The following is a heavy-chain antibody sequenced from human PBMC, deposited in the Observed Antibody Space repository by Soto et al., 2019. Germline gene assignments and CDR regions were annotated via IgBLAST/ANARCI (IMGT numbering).Heavy chain of an antibody. D-gene: IGHD4-17*01. V-gene: IGHV3-30-3*01. CDR3: AKGSYGGNGIKYYYYGMDV. J-gene: IGHJ6*02. CDR2: ISYDGSNK. CDR1: GFTFSSYA. Sequence: GGSLRLSCAASGFTFSSYAMHWVRQAPGKGLEWVAVISYDGSNKYYADSVKGRFTISRDNSKNTLYLQMNSLRTEDTALYYCAKGSYGGNGIKYYYYGMDVWGQGTTVTVSS.